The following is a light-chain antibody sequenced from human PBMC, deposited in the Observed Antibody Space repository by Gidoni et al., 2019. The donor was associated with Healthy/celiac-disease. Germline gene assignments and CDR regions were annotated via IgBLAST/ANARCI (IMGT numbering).Light chain of an antibody. CDR1: QSLLHSNGYNY. Sequence: DILMTQSPLSLPVTPGEPASISCRSSQSLLHSNGYNYLDWYLQKPGQSPQLLIYLGSNRASGVPDRFSGSGSGTDFTLKRSRVEDEDVGVYYCMQALQTPPTFGQGTKLEIK. V-gene: IGKV2-28*01. CDR3: MQALQTPPT. CDR2: LGS. J-gene: IGKJ2*01.